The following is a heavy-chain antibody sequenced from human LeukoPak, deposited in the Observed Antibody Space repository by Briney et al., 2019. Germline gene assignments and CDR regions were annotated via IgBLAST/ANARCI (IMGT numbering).Heavy chain of an antibody. V-gene: IGHV3-15*01. D-gene: IGHD3-9*01. Sequence: GGSLRLSCAASGFTFSNAWMSWVRQAPGKGLEWVGRIKSKTDGGTTDYAAPVKGRFTISRDDSKNTLYLQMTSLKTEDTAVYYCTTEPTYYDILTGYFDYWGQGTLVTVSS. CDR1: GFTFSNAW. CDR2: IKSKTDGGTT. CDR3: TTEPTYYDILTGYFDY. J-gene: IGHJ4*02.